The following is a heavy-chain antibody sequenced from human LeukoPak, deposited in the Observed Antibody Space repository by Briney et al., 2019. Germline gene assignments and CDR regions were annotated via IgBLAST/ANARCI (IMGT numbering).Heavy chain of an antibody. CDR3: ARAYYYGSGSYNY. D-gene: IGHD3-10*01. Sequence: SETLFLTCTVSGGSISSSSYYWGWIRQPPGKGLEWIGSIYYSRSTYYNPSLKSRVTISVDTSKNQFSLKLSSVTAADTAVYYCARAYYYGSGSYNYWGQGTLVTVSS. J-gene: IGHJ4*02. CDR2: IYYSRST. V-gene: IGHV4-39*07. CDR1: GGSISSSSYY.